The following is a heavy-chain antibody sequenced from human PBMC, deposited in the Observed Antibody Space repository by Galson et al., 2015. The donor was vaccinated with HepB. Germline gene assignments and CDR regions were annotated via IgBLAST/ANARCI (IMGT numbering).Heavy chain of an antibody. V-gene: IGHV4-39*01. Sequence: ETLSLTCTVSGGSISSSAFYWAWIRQPPAKGLEWIGSIYYSGVTYYNPSLKSRVILSVDTSKNQFSLRLTSVTAADTAVYYCARLRGDTGAFEIWGQGTMVTVS. CDR2: IYYSGVT. CDR1: GGSISSSAFY. J-gene: IGHJ3*02. D-gene: IGHD2-21*01. CDR3: ARLRGDTGAFEI.